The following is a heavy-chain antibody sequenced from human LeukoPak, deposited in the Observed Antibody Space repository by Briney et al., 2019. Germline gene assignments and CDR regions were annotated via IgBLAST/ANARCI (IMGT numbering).Heavy chain of an antibody. CDR3: AKDIGISSSRTPDY. CDR1: GFTFHTYT. Sequence: GGSLRLSCAASGFTFHTYTMHGVRQPPGRGLEWISLISWDGGITDYADSVKGRFTISGDNSKYSLTLQMNSLRTEDTALYYCAKDIGISSSRTPDYWGQGTLVTVSS. CDR2: ISWDGGIT. D-gene: IGHD6-6*01. J-gene: IGHJ4*02. V-gene: IGHV3-43*01.